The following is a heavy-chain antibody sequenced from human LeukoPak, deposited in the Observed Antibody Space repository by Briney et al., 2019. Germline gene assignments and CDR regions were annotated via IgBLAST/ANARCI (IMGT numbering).Heavy chain of an antibody. CDR2: IYYSGST. D-gene: IGHD3-22*01. CDR1: GGSISSGGYY. J-gene: IGHJ6*02. Sequence: SETLSLTCTVSGGSISSGGYYWSWIRQHPGKGLEWIGYIYYSGSTYYNPSLKSRVTISVDTSKNQFSLKLSSVTAADTAVYYCPRAIYYYDSSGYYPPTYYYYGMDVWGQGTTVTVSS. CDR3: PRAIYYYDSSGYYPPTYYYYGMDV. V-gene: IGHV4-31*03.